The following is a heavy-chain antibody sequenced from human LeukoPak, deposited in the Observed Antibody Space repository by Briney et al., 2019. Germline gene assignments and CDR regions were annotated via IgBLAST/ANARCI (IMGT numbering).Heavy chain of an antibody. V-gene: IGHV3-30-3*01. CDR2: ISYDGSNK. J-gene: IGHJ5*02. CDR1: GFTFSSYA. Sequence: PGGSLRLSCAASGFTFSSYAMHWVRQAPGKGLEWVAVISYDGSNKYYADSVKGRFTISRDNSKNTLYLQMNSLRAEDTAVYYCASTGYCSSTSCYKTISWFDPWGQGTLVTVSS. D-gene: IGHD2-2*02. CDR3: ASTGYCSSTSCYKTISWFDP.